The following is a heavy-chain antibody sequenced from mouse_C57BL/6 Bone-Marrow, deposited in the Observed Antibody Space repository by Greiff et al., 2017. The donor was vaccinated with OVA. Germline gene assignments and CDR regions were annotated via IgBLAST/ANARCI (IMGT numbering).Heavy chain of an antibody. D-gene: IGHD2-1*01. Sequence: EVKLVESGGGLVKPGGSLKLSCAASGFTFSSYAMSWVRQTPEKRLEWVATISDGGSYTYYPDNVKGRFTISRDNAKNTLYLQMSHLKSEDTAMYYCARVGNGNGDYWGQGTTLTVSS. V-gene: IGHV5-4*03. CDR3: ARVGNGNGDY. CDR2: ISDGGSYT. CDR1: GFTFSSYA. J-gene: IGHJ2*01.